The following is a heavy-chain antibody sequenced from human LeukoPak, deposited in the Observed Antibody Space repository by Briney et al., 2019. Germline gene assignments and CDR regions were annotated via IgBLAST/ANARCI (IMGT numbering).Heavy chain of an antibody. Sequence: GGSLRLSCVASGFTFSSYAMHWVRQAPGKGLEWVAVIPYDGRNKYYADSVKGRFTISRDDTRNTLYLQMNSLRAEDTAVYYCAKVSSEDFWSGYTDYWGQGTLVTVSS. CDR1: GFTFSSYA. CDR2: IPYDGRNK. CDR3: AKVSSEDFWSGYTDY. V-gene: IGHV3-30*04. D-gene: IGHD3-3*01. J-gene: IGHJ4*02.